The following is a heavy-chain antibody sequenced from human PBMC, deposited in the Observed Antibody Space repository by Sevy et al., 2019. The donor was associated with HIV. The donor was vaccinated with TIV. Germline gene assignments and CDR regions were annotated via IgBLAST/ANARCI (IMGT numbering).Heavy chain of an antibody. D-gene: IGHD2-15*01. V-gene: IGHV3-23*01. CDR2: IGNNGATT. CDR1: GFTFSTYA. CDR3: ANLEDYSFPLDF. J-gene: IGHJ4*02. Sequence: GGSLRLSCAASGFTFSTYAMNWVRQAPGKGLEWVSSIGNNGATTYYTDSVKDRFTISRDNSKNMVYLQMNSLRTEDTAVYYWANLEDYSFPLDFWGQGTVVTVSS.